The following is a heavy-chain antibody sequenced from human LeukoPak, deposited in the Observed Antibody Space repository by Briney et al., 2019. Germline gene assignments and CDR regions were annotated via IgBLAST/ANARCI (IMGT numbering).Heavy chain of an antibody. Sequence: GGSLRLSCAASGFTFSSYSMNWVRQAPGKGLEWVSYISSSSSTIYYADSVKGRFTISRDNAKNSLYLQMNSLRAEDTAVYYCARGRRSSGWYTLDSWGQGTLVTVSS. CDR3: ARGRRSSGWYTLDS. V-gene: IGHV3-48*01. D-gene: IGHD6-19*01. CDR2: ISSSSSTI. J-gene: IGHJ5*01. CDR1: GFTFSSYS.